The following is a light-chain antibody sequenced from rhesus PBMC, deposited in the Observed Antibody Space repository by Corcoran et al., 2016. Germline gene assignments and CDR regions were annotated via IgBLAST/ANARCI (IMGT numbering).Light chain of an antibody. CDR1: QSISSW. V-gene: IGKV1-16*01. J-gene: IGKJ4*01. Sequence: DIQMTQSPSSLSASVGDKVTITCQASQSISSWLAWYQKKPGKAPKALIYKASSLESGVPSRFSGSGSGTDFTRPIRSLQPEDFGTYYCQQYNSAPLTFGGGTTVELK. CDR3: QQYNSAPLT. CDR2: KAS.